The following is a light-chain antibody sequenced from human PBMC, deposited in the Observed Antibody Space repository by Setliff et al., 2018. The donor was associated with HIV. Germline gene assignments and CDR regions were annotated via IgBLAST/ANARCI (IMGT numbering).Light chain of an antibody. CDR1: SSNIGANS. V-gene: IGLV1-47*02. J-gene: IGLJ1*01. CDR2: NTN. CDR3: AAWDDSLTTFYV. Sequence: QSALAQPPSVSGTPGQRVTISCSGSSSNIGANSIFWYQQLPGTAPKLLIYNTNQRPSGVPDRFSGSKSGTSASLVISGLRSEDEADYYCAAWDDSLTTFYVFGTGTKVT.